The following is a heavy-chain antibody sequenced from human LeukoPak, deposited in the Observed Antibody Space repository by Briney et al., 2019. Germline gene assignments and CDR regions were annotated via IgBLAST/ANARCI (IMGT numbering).Heavy chain of an antibody. CDR1: GYSISSGYY. CDR3: ARINYYDSSGYFGYFDY. Sequence: PSETLSLTCAVSGYSISSGYYWGCIRQPPGKGLEWIGSMYHTGSTHYNPPLKSRVTISVDTSKNQFSLKLSSVTAADTAVYYCARINYYDSSGYFGYFDYWGQGTLVTVSS. V-gene: IGHV4-38-2*01. D-gene: IGHD3-22*01. CDR2: MYHTGST. J-gene: IGHJ4*02.